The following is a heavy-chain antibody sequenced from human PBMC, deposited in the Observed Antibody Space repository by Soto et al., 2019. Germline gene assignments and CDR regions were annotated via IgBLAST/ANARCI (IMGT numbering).Heavy chain of an antibody. CDR1: GFPFEDFA. D-gene: IGHD1-26*01. J-gene: IGHJ4*02. CDR3: SGAESPDTAYFSLX. V-gene: IGHV3-49*04. CDR2: IRKQSYQETK. Sequence: GSSLRLSCTGSGFPFEDFAINCVRQAPGKGIEGVGLIRKQSYQETKEYAAAVKGRFTISRDTSNGIAYLQMNRLNIEDSAVYYSSGAESPDTAYFSLXGAQGTPVTVSX.